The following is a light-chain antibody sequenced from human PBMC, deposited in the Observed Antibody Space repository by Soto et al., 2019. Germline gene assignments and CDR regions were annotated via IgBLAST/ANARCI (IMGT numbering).Light chain of an antibody. CDR2: DVS. Sequence: QSVLTQPASVSGSPGQSITISCTGTSSDVGGYNYASWYQQHPGKAPKLMIYDVSNRPSGVSNRFSGSKSGNTASLTISGLQAEDEADYYCSSYTSSSTLQVFGTGTKLTVL. CDR1: SSDVGGYNY. V-gene: IGLV2-14*01. CDR3: SSYTSSSTLQV. J-gene: IGLJ1*01.